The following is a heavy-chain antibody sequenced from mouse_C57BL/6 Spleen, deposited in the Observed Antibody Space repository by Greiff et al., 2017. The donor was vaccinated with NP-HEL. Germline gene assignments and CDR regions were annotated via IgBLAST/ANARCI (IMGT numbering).Heavy chain of an antibody. Sequence: VQLKESGAELVRPGASVKLSCTASGFNIKDDYMHWVKQRPEQGLEWIGWIDPENGDTEYASKFQGKATITADTSSNTAYLQLSSLTSEDTAVYYCTTWGTTVVEGFAYWGQGTLVTVSA. J-gene: IGHJ3*01. V-gene: IGHV14-4*01. CDR2: IDPENGDT. CDR3: TTWGTTVVEGFAY. CDR1: GFNIKDDY. D-gene: IGHD1-1*01.